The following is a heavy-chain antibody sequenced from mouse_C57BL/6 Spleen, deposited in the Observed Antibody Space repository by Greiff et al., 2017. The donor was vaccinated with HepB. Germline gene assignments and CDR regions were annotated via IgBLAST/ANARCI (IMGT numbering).Heavy chain of an antibody. D-gene: IGHD1-1*01. V-gene: IGHV1-15*01. CDR2: IDPETGGT. J-gene: IGHJ4*01. CDR3: TGGAYGSSYVYYAMDY. Sequence: QVHVKQSGAELVRPGASVTLSCKASGYTFTDYEMHWVKQTPVHGLEWIGAIDPETGGTAYNQKFKGKAILTADKSSSTAYMELRSLTSEDSAVSYCTGGAYGSSYVYYAMDYWGQGTSVTVSS. CDR1: GYTFTDYE.